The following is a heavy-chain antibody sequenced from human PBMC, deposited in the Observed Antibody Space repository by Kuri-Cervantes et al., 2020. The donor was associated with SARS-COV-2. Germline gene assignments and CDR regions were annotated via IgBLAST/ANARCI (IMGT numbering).Heavy chain of an antibody. D-gene: IGHD2-2*02. Sequence: KVSCKGSGYSFTSYWIGWVRQMPWKGLEWMGIIYPGDSDTRYSPSFQGQVTISADKSISTAYLQWSSLKASDTAMYYCARRTRYCSSTSCDIGAFDIWGQGTMVTVSS. CDR3: ARRTRYCSSTSCDIGAFDI. J-gene: IGHJ3*02. V-gene: IGHV5-51*01. CDR2: IYPGDSDT. CDR1: GYSFTSYW.